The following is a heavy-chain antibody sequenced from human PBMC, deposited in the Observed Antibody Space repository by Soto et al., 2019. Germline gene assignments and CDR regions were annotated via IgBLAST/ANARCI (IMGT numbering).Heavy chain of an antibody. V-gene: IGHV3-66*01. CDR1: GFTVSTYH. CDR3: ARGGRLYWYFDL. Sequence: GGSLRLSCAASGFTVSTYHMSWVRQAPGKGLEWVSVIYSAGSADFADSVKVRFTISRDNSKNTLYLQMSSLRAEDTAVYYCARGGRLYWYFDLWGRGPLVTVSS. J-gene: IGHJ2*01. D-gene: IGHD1-26*01. CDR2: IYSAGSA.